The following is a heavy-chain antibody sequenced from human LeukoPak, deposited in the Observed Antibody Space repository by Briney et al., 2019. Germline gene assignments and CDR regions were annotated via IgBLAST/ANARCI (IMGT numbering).Heavy chain of an antibody. Sequence: SETLSLTCTVSGGSISSYYWSWIRQPPGKGLEWIGYIYYSVSTNYNPSLKSRVTISVDTSKNQFSLKLSSVTAADTAVYYCARGRRDGSTLGDDAFDIWGQGTMVTVSS. CDR1: GGSISSYY. V-gene: IGHV4-59*01. J-gene: IGHJ3*02. D-gene: IGHD5-24*01. CDR2: IYYSVST. CDR3: ARGRRDGSTLGDDAFDI.